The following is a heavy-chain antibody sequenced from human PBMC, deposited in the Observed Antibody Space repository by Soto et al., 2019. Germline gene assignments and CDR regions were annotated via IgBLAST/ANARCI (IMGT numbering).Heavy chain of an antibody. D-gene: IGHD3-3*01. V-gene: IGHV3-23*01. Sequence: EVQLLESGGGLVQPGGSLRLSCAASGFTFSNYAMSWVRQAPGEGLEWVSGISGSGGSTYYANSVKGRFTISRDNSKNPLYLQMNRRRAEDTAVYYCAKQPYYDFWSGYNYGMDVWGQGTTVTVS. J-gene: IGHJ6*02. CDR1: GFTFSNYA. CDR2: ISGSGGST. CDR3: AKQPYYDFWSGYNYGMDV.